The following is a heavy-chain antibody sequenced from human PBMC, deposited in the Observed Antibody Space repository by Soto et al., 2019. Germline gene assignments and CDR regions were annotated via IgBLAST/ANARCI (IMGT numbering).Heavy chain of an antibody. D-gene: IGHD2-2*01. CDR3: ARLSTVIGGGFDP. V-gene: IGHV4-31*03. Sequence: QVQLQESGPGLVKPSQTLSLTCTVSGGSISSGGYYWSWIRQQPGKGLEWIGYIYYSGSTYYNPSLNSRCTISLHTSKNQFSLKLSSVTAADTAVYYCARLSTVIGGGFDPWGQGTLVTVSS. CDR2: IYYSGST. J-gene: IGHJ5*02. CDR1: GGSISSGGYY.